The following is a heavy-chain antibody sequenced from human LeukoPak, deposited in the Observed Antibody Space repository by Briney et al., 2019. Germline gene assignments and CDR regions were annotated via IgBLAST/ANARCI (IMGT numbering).Heavy chain of an antibody. V-gene: IGHV3-33*01. Sequence: GGSLRLSCAASGFTFSSYGMHWVRQAPGKGLEWVAVIWYDGSNKYYADSVKGRFTISRDNSKNTLYLQMNSLRAEDTAVYYCVRDRSGSYRRTLDYWGQGTLVTVSS. J-gene: IGHJ4*02. CDR1: GFTFSSYG. CDR2: IWYDGSNK. D-gene: IGHD1-26*01. CDR3: VRDRSGSYRRTLDY.